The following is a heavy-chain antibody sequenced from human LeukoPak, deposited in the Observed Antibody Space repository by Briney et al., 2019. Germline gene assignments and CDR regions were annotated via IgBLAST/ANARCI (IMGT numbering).Heavy chain of an antibody. V-gene: IGHV4-61*02. Sequence: SETLSLTCTVSGGSISSGSYYWSLIRQPAGKRLEWIGRVSTSGTTNYNPSLKSRVTILVDTSKNQFSLKLSSVTAADTAVYYCARGCRDGYSNYWYFDLWGRGTLVTVSS. CDR3: ARGCRDGYSNYWYFDL. J-gene: IGHJ2*01. D-gene: IGHD5-24*01. CDR1: GGSISSGSYY. CDR2: VSTSGTT.